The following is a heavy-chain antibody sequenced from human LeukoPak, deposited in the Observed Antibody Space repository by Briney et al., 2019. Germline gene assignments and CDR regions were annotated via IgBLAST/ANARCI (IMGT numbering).Heavy chain of an antibody. J-gene: IGHJ4*02. Sequence: GGSLRLSCAASGFSFSTPAMSWVRQAPGKGLEWVSVISDSGGETYYADSVRGRFTISRDNSRNTLYLQMNSLRAEDTAVYYCARDSAAYYDSSGYFLDHWGQGTLVTVSS. CDR1: GFSFSTPA. CDR2: ISDSGGET. V-gene: IGHV3-23*01. D-gene: IGHD3-22*01. CDR3: ARDSAAYYDSSGYFLDH.